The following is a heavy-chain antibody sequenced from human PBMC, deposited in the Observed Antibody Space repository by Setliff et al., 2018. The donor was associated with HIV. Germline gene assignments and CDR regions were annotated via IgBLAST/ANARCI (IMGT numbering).Heavy chain of an antibody. V-gene: IGHV3-15*01. CDR3: TLKHT. CDR2: IKSKTDGGTT. J-gene: IGHJ5*02. CDR1: GFNFSSHT. D-gene: IGHD2-21*01. Sequence: GGSLRLSCAASGFNFSSHTMNWVRQAPGKGLEWVGRIKSKTDGGTTDYATPVKGRFTISRDDSKTTVYLQMNSLKTEDTAVYYCTLKHTWGQGTLVTVSS.